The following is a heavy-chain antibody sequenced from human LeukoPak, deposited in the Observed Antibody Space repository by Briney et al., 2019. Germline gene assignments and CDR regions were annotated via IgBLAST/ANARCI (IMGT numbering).Heavy chain of an antibody. V-gene: IGHV4-59*01. CDR1: GGSISSYY. D-gene: IGHD6-19*01. CDR2: IYYSGST. Sequence: PSETLSLTCTVSGGSISSYYWSWIRQPPGKGLEWIGYIYYSGSTNYNPSLKSRVTISVDTSKNQFSLKLSSVTAADTAVYYCARGQRRIAVAGTLDYWGQGTLVTVSS. J-gene: IGHJ4*02. CDR3: ARGQRRIAVAGTLDY.